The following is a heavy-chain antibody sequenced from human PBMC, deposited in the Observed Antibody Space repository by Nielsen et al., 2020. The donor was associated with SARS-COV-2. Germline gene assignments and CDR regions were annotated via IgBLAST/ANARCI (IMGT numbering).Heavy chain of an antibody. V-gene: IGHV3-21*01. J-gene: IGHJ6*02. CDR1: GFMFSRYG. D-gene: IGHD5-18*01. CDR3: AKDRRIQLSHSLDV. CDR2: ISFSSRNI. Sequence: GESLKISCAASGFMFSRYGMNWVRQAPGKGLEWVSSISFSSRNIYYADSVKGRFTVSRDNARNSLYLQMSSLRAEDTAVYYCAKDRRIQLSHSLDVWGPGTTVTVSS.